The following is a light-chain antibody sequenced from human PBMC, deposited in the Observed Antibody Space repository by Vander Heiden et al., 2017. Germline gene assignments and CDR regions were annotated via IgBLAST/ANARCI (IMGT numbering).Light chain of an antibody. CDR1: KLGDKF. Sequence: SYELTQPPSVSVSPGQTASITCSGDKLGDKFVCWYQQKPGQSPVLVIYQDSKRPSGIPERFYGSNSGNTATLTISGTQAMDEADYYCQAWDSSTVVFGGGTKLTVL. CDR2: QDS. CDR3: QAWDSSTVV. J-gene: IGLJ2*01. V-gene: IGLV3-1*01.